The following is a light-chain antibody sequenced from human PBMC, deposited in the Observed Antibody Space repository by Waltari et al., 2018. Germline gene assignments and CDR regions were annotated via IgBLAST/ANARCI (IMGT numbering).Light chain of an antibody. CDR1: QSVRSY. J-gene: IGKJ4*01. V-gene: IGKV3-11*01. CDR2: DAS. Sequence: EIALTQSPATLSLSPGERATLSCSASQSVRSYLAWYQQKPGQAPRLPIHDASNRATGIPARFSGSESETDFTLTISSLEPENFAVYYCQQRSNWPLTLGGGTKVEIK. CDR3: QQRSNWPLT.